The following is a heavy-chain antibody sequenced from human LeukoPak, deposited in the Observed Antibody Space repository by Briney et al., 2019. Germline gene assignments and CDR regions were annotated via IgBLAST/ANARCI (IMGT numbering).Heavy chain of an antibody. J-gene: IGHJ2*01. Sequence: GESLKISCQASGFTFTNYWIAWVRQMPGEGLEWMGIVHAGDSDARYSPSFQDQVTMSADKSISTAYLQWNSLRASDSAMYFCARFGYSTSLDFYLDVWGRGTLVAVSS. CDR1: GFTFTNYW. CDR2: VHAGDSDA. V-gene: IGHV5-51*01. CDR3: ARFGYSTSLDFYLDV. D-gene: IGHD6-13*01.